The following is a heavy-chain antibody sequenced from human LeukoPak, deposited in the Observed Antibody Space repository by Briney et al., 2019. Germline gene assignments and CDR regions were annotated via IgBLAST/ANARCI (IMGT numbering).Heavy chain of an antibody. J-gene: IGHJ3*02. CDR1: GGTFSSYA. Sequence: GASVKVSCKASGGTFSSYAIIWVRQAPGQGLEWMGGIIPIFGTANYAQKFQGRVTITTDESTSTAYMELSSLRSEDTAVYYCASTYCGGDCYPAGAFDIWGQGTMVTVSS. CDR2: IIPIFGTA. CDR3: ASTYCGGDCYPAGAFDI. V-gene: IGHV1-69*05. D-gene: IGHD2-21*02.